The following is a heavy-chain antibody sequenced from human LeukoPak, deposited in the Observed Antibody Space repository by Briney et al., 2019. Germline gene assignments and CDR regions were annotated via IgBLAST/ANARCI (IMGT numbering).Heavy chain of an antibody. Sequence: SETLSLTCTVSGGSISSYYWSWIRQPPGKGLEWIGYIYYSGSTNYNPSLKSRVTISVDTSKNQFSLKLSSVTAADTAVYYCARHSTQQQLDLLYFDYRGQGTLVTVSS. V-gene: IGHV4-59*08. CDR3: ARHSTQQQLDLLYFDY. CDR1: GGSISSYY. D-gene: IGHD6-13*01. J-gene: IGHJ4*02. CDR2: IYYSGST.